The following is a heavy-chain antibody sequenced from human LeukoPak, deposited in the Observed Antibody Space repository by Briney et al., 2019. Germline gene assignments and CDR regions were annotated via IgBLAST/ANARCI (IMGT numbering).Heavy chain of an antibody. D-gene: IGHD1-26*01. J-gene: IGHJ4*02. CDR3: ARGYRGLPDFEY. Sequence: PSETLYLTCTVFGDSISTFYWSWIRQQPAGKGLEWIGRFYTSGSANYNASLQSRVTMSVDTSKNQFFLKLNSVTAADTAVYYCARGYRGLPDFEYWGQGILVTVSS. CDR1: GDSISTFY. CDR2: FYTSGSA. V-gene: IGHV4-4*07.